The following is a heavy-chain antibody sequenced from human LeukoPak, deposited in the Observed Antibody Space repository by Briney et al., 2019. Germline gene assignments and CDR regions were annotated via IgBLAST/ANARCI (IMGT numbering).Heavy chain of an antibody. CDR1: GFTFNSYS. CDR3: ARDRIVVVTASAFNI. J-gene: IGHJ3*02. D-gene: IGHD2-21*02. CDR2: ISSSSSYI. Sequence: GGSLRLSCAASGFTFNSYSMNWVRQAPGKGLEWVSSISSSSSYICYADSVKGRFTISRDNAKNSLYLQMNSLRAEDTAVYYCARDRIVVVTASAFNIWGQGTMVTVSS. V-gene: IGHV3-21*01.